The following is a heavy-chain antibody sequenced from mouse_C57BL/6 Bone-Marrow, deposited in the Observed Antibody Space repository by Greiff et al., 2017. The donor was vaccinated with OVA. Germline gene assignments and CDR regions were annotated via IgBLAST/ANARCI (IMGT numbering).Heavy chain of an antibody. V-gene: IGHV5-6*02. CDR2: ISSGGSYT. CDR3: ARRRRGGMDY. CDR1: GFTFSSYG. Sequence: EVKVVESGGDLVKPGGSLKLSCAASGFTFSSYGMSWVRQTPDKRLEWVATISSGGSYTYYPDSVKGRFTISRDNAKNTLYLQMSSLKSEDTAMYYCARRRRGGMDYGGQGTPVTVSP. J-gene: IGHJ4*01.